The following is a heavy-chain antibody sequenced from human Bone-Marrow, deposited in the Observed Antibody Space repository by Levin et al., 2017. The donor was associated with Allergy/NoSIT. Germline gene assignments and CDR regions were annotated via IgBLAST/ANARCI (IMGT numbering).Heavy chain of an antibody. D-gene: IGHD2-2*01. CDR3: ARVPAAGFNFDF. V-gene: IGHV5-51*01. Sequence: GASVKVSCKVSGYTFRSHWIGWVRQLPGKGLEWMGVIYPGDSDTRYSPSFQGQVIISSDKSISTAYIHWSRLKASDTAIYYCARVPAAGFNFDFWGQGTQVIVSS. CDR2: IYPGDSDT. CDR1: GYTFRSHW. J-gene: IGHJ4*02.